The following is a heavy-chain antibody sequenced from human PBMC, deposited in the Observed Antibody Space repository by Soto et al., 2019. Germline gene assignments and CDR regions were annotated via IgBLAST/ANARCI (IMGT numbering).Heavy chain of an antibody. CDR2: IYSGGNT. CDR1: GFTVSSNY. J-gene: IGHJ3*02. V-gene: IGHV3-66*01. CDR3: AREGYYDSKGFYI. Sequence: GGSLRLSCAASGFTVSSNYMSWVRQAPGKGLEWVSVIYSGGNTYYADSVKGRFTISRDNSKNTLYLQMNSLRAEDTAVYYCAREGYYDSKGFYIWGQGTMVTVSS. D-gene: IGHD3-22*01.